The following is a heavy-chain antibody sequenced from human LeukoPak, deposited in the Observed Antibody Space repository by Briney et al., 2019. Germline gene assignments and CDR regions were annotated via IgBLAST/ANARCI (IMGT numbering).Heavy chain of an antibody. CDR2: INHSGST. V-gene: IGHV4-34*01. Sequence: PSETLSLTCAVYGGSFSGYYWSWIRQPPGKGLEWIGEINHSGSTNYNPSLKSRVTISVDTSKNQFSLKLSSVTAADTAVYYCARQGCTNGVCYVADYWGQGTLVTVSS. D-gene: IGHD2-8*01. CDR1: GGSFSGYY. J-gene: IGHJ4*02. CDR3: ARQGCTNGVCYVADY.